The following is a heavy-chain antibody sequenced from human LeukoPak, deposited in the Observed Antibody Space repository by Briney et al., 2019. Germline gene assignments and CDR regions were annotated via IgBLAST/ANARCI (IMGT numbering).Heavy chain of an antibody. D-gene: IGHD3-10*01. CDR1: GFTFSSYG. V-gene: IGHV3-23*01. J-gene: IGHJ6*03. CDR2: ISGSGGST. CDR3: AKAFGDDYYYYYYMDV. Sequence: GGSLRLSCAASGFTFSSYGMSWVRQAPGKGLEWVSAISGSGGSTYYADSVKGRFTISRDNSKNTLYLQMNSPRAEDTAVYYCAKAFGDDYYYYYYMDVWGKGTTVTISS.